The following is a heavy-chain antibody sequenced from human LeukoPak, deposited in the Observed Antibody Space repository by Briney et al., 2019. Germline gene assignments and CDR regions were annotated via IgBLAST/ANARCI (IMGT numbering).Heavy chain of an antibody. Sequence: ASVKVSCKASGYTFTNYGISWVRQAPGQGLEWMGWISTYNGNTNYVQKLQGRVTITADESTSTVYMELSSLRSEDTAVYYCAREGRNGIWGQGTLVTVSS. CDR3: AREGRNGI. J-gene: IGHJ4*02. D-gene: IGHD1-1*01. CDR1: GYTFTNYG. V-gene: IGHV1-18*01. CDR2: ISTYNGNT.